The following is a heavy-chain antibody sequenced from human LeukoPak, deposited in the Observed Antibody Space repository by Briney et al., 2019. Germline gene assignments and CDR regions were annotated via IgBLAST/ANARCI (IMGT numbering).Heavy chain of an antibody. CDR3: ARAGIAVAGVVLGREDAFDI. J-gene: IGHJ3*02. D-gene: IGHD6-19*01. V-gene: IGHV3-30*03. CDR2: ISYDGSNK. CDR1: GFTFSDYY. Sequence: GGSLRLSCAASGFTFSDYYMSWIRQAPGKGLEWVAVISYDGSNKYYADSVKGRFTISRDNSKNTLYLQMNSLRAEDTAVYYCARAGIAVAGVVLGREDAFDIWGQGTMVTVSS.